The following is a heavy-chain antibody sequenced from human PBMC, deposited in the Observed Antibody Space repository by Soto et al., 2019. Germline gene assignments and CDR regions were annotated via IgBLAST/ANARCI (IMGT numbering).Heavy chain of an antibody. V-gene: IGHV1-69*12. CDR3: ARGTIAAYHYYDGMDV. Sequence: QVQLVQSGAEVKKPGSSVKVSCKASGGTFSSYAISWVRQAPGQGLEWMGGIIPNYGTANYAQKFLGSVTITAYESTSTAYMELSSLTSEDTAVYYCARGTIAAYHYYDGMDVWSQGTTVTVSS. CDR1: GGTFSSYA. CDR2: IIPNYGTA. D-gene: IGHD6-25*01. J-gene: IGHJ6*02.